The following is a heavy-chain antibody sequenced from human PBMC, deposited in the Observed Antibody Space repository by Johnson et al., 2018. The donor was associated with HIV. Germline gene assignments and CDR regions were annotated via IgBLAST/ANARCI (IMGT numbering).Heavy chain of an antibody. Sequence: LVESGGGLVQPGGSLRLSCAASGFIVSNNYMNWVRQTPGKGLEWVSILHRDGTTYYADSVKGRFTISRDNSKNTLYLQMKRLRVEDTAVYYCARDDLDNSGHLMAFDMWGQGTMVTVSA. D-gene: IGHD1-26*01. CDR3: ARDDLDNSGHLMAFDM. J-gene: IGHJ3*02. CDR1: GFIVSNNY. CDR2: LHRDGTT. V-gene: IGHV3-66*01.